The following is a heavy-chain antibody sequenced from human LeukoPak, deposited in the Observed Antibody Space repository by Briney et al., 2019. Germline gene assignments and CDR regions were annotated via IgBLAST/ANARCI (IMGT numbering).Heavy chain of an antibody. CDR3: ARATTVVTDDAFDI. D-gene: IGHD4-23*01. Sequence: PSETLSLTCTVSGGSISSGGYYWSWIRQHPGKGLEWIGYIYYSGSTYYNPSLKSRVTISVDTSKNQSSLKLSSVTAADTAVYYCARATTVVTDDAFDIWGQGTMVTVSS. J-gene: IGHJ3*02. V-gene: IGHV4-31*03. CDR1: GGSISSGGYY. CDR2: IYYSGST.